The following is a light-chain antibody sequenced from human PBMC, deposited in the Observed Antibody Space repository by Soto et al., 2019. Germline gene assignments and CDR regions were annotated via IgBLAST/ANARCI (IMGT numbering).Light chain of an antibody. J-gene: IGKJ1*01. CDR3: QQYHSYPWT. CDR2: KAS. CDR1: QSISSW. Sequence: DIQMTQSPSTLSASVGDRVTITCRASQSISSWLAWYQQKPGKAPKLLIYKASILESGVPSRFSGSGSGTEFTLTISSLQPDDFATYYCQQYHSYPWTFGQGTKVEIK. V-gene: IGKV1-5*03.